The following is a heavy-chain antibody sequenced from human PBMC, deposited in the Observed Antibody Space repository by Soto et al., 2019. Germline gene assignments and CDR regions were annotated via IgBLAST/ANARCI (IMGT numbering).Heavy chain of an antibody. D-gene: IGHD6-13*01. V-gene: IGHV4-4*02. CDR3: VRNAATALDY. Sequence: QVQLQESGPGLLKPSGTLSLTCTVSGDSMSSSNWWNWVRQPPGKGLEWIGEAHHSGRTNYNPSLKPLVTISVASSHHLFSLQLASVTAADTAVYYCVRNAATALDYWGQGILVTVSS. CDR1: GDSMSSSNW. J-gene: IGHJ4*02. CDR2: AHHSGRT.